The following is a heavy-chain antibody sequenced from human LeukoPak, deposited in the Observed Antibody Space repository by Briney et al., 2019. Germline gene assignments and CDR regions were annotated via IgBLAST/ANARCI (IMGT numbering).Heavy chain of an antibody. J-gene: IGHJ4*02. CDR2: IYSGGST. D-gene: IGHD1-26*01. Sequence: GGSLRLSCAASGFTVSSNYMSWVRQAPGKGLEWVSVIYSGGSTYYADSVKGRFTISRDNSKNTLYLQMNSLRAEDTAVYYCARESGSYPGHYYFDYWGQGTLVTVSS. V-gene: IGHV3-53*01. CDR3: ARESGSYPGHYYFDY. CDR1: GFTVSSNY.